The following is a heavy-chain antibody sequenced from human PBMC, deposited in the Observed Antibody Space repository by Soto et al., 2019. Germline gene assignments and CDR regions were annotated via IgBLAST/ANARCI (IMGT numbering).Heavy chain of an antibody. V-gene: IGHV4-30-4*01. CDR2: IYYTGST. Sequence: PSETLSLTCTVSGGSISSGDYYWSWIRQPPGKGLEWIGYIYYTGSTYYNPSLKSRVTMSVDTSKNQFSLKLSSVTAADTAVYYCARGGSQADYWGQGTLVTVSS. J-gene: IGHJ4*02. CDR1: GGSISSGDYY. CDR3: ARGGSQADY. D-gene: IGHD3-16*01.